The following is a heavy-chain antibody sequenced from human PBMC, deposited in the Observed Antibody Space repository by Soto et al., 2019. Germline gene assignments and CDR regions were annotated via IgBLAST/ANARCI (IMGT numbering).Heavy chain of an antibody. CDR3: ARGERQQQRDP. CDR1: GDSISSSKW. V-gene: IGHV4-4*02. J-gene: IGHJ5*02. Sequence: PSETLSLTCAVSGDSISSSKWWSWVRQPPGKGLEWIGEIYHSGSTNYNPSLKSRVIISVDKSKNQFSLKLSSVTDADTAVYYCARGERQQQRDPWGQGTLVTVSS. D-gene: IGHD6-13*01. CDR2: IYHSGST.